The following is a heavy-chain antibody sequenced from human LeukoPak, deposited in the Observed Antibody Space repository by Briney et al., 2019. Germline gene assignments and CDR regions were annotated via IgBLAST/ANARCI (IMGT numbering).Heavy chain of an antibody. V-gene: IGHV3-30*02. D-gene: IGHD3-9*01. J-gene: IGHJ4*02. CDR2: IRYDGSNK. CDR1: GFTVSSNY. Sequence: GGSLRLSCAASGFTVSSNYMSWVRQAPGKGLEWVAFIRYDGSNKYYADSVKGRFTISRDNSKNTLYLQMNSLRAEDTAVYYCAKDYDILTGAPDFDYWGQGTLVTVSS. CDR3: AKDYDILTGAPDFDY.